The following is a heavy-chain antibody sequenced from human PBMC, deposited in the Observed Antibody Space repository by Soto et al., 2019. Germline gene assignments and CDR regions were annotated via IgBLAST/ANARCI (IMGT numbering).Heavy chain of an antibody. CDR3: ARERDPRLSDH. J-gene: IGHJ4*02. V-gene: IGHV3-7*03. Sequence: EGSLRLSCAASGFTFNRFWMNWVRQAQGKGLEWVATIKGDGSEKQYADAVKGRFTVSRDNAKNLVYLQMDSLRADDTALYYCARERDPRLSDHWGLGTLVTVSS. CDR2: IKGDGSEK. CDR1: GFTFNRFW. D-gene: IGHD6-6*01.